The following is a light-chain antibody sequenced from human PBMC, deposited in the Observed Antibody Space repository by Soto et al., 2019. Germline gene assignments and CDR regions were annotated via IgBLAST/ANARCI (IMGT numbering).Light chain of an antibody. CDR2: GAS. V-gene: IGKV1-5*01. J-gene: IGKJ1*01. Sequence: DLQLTQSPSSVSASVGDSVTISCRASDNTFSSLAWYHQKPGRAPKLLIYGASNLQSGVPARFRGSGSGSDFTLTISSLQPDDIGIYYCQYYTLYSGPFGQGTRV. CDR1: DNTFSS. CDR3: QYYTLYSGP.